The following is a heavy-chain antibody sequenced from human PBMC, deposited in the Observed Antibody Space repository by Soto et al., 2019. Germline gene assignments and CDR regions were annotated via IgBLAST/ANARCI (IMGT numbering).Heavy chain of an antibody. D-gene: IGHD3-22*01. CDR2: ISAYNGNT. J-gene: IGHJ4*02. V-gene: IGHV1-18*04. Sequence: RASVKVSCKASGYTFTSYGISWLRQAPGQGLEWMGWISAYNGNTNYAQKLQGRVTMTTDTSTSTAYMELRSLRSDDTAVYYCARTYYYDSSGYYPFDYWGQGTLVTSPQ. CDR3: ARTYYYDSSGYYPFDY. CDR1: GYTFTSYG.